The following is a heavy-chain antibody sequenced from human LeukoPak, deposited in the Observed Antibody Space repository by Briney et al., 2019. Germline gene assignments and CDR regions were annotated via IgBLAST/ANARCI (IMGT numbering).Heavy chain of an antibody. D-gene: IGHD5-18*01. CDR3: ARDSVGYSYGTNWFDP. V-gene: IGHV3-7*01. J-gene: IGHJ5*02. Sequence: GGSLRLSCAASGSTFSSYWMSWVRQAPGKGLEWVANIKQDGSEKYYVGSVKGRFTISRDNAKNSLYLQMNSLRAEDTAVYYCARDSVGYSYGTNWFDPWGQGTLVTVSS. CDR1: GSTFSSYW. CDR2: IKQDGSEK.